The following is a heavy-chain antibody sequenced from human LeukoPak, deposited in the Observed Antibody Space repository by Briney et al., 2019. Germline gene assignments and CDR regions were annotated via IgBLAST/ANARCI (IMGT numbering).Heavy chain of an antibody. Sequence: SVKVSCKASGFSFTTSAVQWVRQARGQRLEWIGWIVVGSGNTNYAQKFQERVTITRDMSTNTAFLELSSLRSEDTAVYFCAADLPYSNYGPLDYWGQGTLVTVSS. J-gene: IGHJ4*02. D-gene: IGHD4-11*01. V-gene: IGHV1-58*01. CDR2: IVVGSGNT. CDR3: AADLPYSNYGPLDY. CDR1: GFSFTTSA.